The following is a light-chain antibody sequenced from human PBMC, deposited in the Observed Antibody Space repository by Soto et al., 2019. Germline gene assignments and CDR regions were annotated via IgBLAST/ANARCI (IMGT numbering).Light chain of an antibody. Sequence: MSQSPGTLSLSPGERATLSCRASQSVSSTYLAWYQQKPGQAPRLLIYDASNRATGIPARFSGSGSGTDFTLTISSLEPEDFAVYYCQQRSNWPTFGQGTKVDIK. J-gene: IGKJ1*01. CDR1: QSVSSTY. CDR2: DAS. CDR3: QQRSNWPT. V-gene: IGKV3D-20*02.